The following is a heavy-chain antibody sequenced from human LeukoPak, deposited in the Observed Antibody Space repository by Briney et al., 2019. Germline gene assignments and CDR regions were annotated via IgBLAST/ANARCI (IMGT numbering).Heavy chain of an antibody. V-gene: IGHV3-23*01. CDR2: ISGSGGST. J-gene: IGHJ4*02. CDR3: AKERLGIQANAYYFDY. D-gene: IGHD7-27*01. Sequence: PGGSLRLSCAASGFTFSSYAMSWVRQAPGKGLEWVSAISGSGGSTYYADSVRGRFTISRDNSKNTLYLQMNSLRAEDTAVYYCAKERLGIQANAYYFDYWGQGTLVTVSS. CDR1: GFTFSSYA.